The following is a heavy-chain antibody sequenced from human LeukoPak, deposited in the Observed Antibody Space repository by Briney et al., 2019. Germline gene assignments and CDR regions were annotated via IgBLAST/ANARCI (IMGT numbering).Heavy chain of an antibody. CDR3: AKGPGIDY. D-gene: IGHD3-10*01. V-gene: IGHV3-30*18. Sequence: GGSLRLSCAASGFTFSSYGMHWVRQAPGKGLEWVAVISYDGSNKYYADSVKGRFTISRDNSKNTLYLQMNSLRAEDTAVYYCAKGPGIDYWGQGTLVTVSS. CDR2: ISYDGSNK. J-gene: IGHJ4*02. CDR1: GFTFSSYG.